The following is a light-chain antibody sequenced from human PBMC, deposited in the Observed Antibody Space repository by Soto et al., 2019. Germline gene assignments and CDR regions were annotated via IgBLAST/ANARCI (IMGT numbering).Light chain of an antibody. J-gene: IGKJ2*01. Sequence: DIVMTQSPDSLTVSLGERATINCNSSQSDLYSSNKKNYFAWYQQRPGQHPKLLINWASIRESGVPDRFSGSGSGTDFTLTIDGLQAEDVAVYFCQQYYSAHSTFSQGTKLEI. V-gene: IGKV4-1*01. CDR3: QQYYSAHST. CDR2: WAS. CDR1: QSDLYSSNKKNY.